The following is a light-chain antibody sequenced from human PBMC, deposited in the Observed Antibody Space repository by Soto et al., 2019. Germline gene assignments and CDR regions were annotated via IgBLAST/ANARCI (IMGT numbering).Light chain of an antibody. CDR2: VAS. Sequence: DIQMTPSPSSLSASVVDTVTITCRASQDIRNELGWYQQKPGTAPNLLIYVASSLQSEVPSRFSGSGSGTDFTLTITSLQPEDFATYYCQQSYGTPITFGQGTRLEIK. CDR1: QDIRNE. CDR3: QQSYGTPIT. J-gene: IGKJ5*01. V-gene: IGKV1-39*01.